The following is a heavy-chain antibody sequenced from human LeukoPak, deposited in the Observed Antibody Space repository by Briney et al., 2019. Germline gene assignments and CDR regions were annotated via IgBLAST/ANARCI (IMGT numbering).Heavy chain of an antibody. CDR3: ASSDSSGFSAYYYGMDV. D-gene: IGHD3-22*01. CDR2: ISSNGGST. CDR1: GFTFSSYA. Sequence: GGSLRLSCAASGFTFSSYAMHWVRQAPGKGLEYVSAISSNGGSTYYANSVKGRFTISGDNSKNTLYLQMGSLRAEDMAVYYCASSDSSGFSAYYYGMDVWGQGTTVTVSS. J-gene: IGHJ6*02. V-gene: IGHV3-64*01.